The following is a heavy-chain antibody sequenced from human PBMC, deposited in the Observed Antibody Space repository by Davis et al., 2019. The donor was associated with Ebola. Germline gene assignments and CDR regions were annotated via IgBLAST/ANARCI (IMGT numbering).Heavy chain of an antibody. D-gene: IGHD3-3*02. V-gene: IGHV4-59*08. CDR2: IYYSGST. Sequence: MPSETLSLTCTVSGGSITNYYWSWIRQPPGKGLEWIGYIYYSGSTNYNPSLKSRVTISVDTSKNQFSLKLSSVTAADTAVYYCARHGFAFHFDYWGQGTLVTVSS. CDR3: ARHGFAFHFDY. J-gene: IGHJ4*02. CDR1: GGSITNYY.